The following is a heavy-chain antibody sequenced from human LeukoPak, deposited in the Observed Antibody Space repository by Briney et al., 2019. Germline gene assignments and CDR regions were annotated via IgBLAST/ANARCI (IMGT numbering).Heavy chain of an antibody. Sequence: GGSLRLSCAASGFTFSDYYMSWVRQAPGKGLEWVSLISGSGGKTHYADSVKGRFSISRDNSKNTLYLQVNSLRAEDTAIYYCAKGRGIVAAGSWFDPWGQGTLVTVSS. CDR2: ISGSGGKT. J-gene: IGHJ5*02. CDR1: GFTFSDYY. V-gene: IGHV3-23*01. D-gene: IGHD2-15*01. CDR3: AKGRGIVAAGSWFDP.